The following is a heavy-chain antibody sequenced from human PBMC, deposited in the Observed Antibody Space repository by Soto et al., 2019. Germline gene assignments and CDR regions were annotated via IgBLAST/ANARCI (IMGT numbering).Heavy chain of an antibody. D-gene: IGHD5-18*01. CDR3: ARDGPKRGYSYESSMDV. CDR2: IIPIFGTA. V-gene: IGHV1-69*13. J-gene: IGHJ6*02. CDR1: GGTFSSYA. Sequence: ASVKVSCKASGGTFSSYAISWVRQAPGQGLEWMGGIIPIFGTANYAQKFQGRVTITADESTSTAYMELSSLRSEDTAVYYCARDGPKRGYSYESSMDVWSQGTTVTVSS.